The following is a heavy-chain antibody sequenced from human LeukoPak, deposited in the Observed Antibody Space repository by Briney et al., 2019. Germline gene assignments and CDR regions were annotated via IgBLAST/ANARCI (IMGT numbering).Heavy chain of an antibody. D-gene: IGHD5-12*01. CDR1: GFTFSSYD. CDR2: ISYDGSNK. J-gene: IGHJ4*02. CDR3: AKDFRDYPGVFDY. Sequence: GRSLRLSCAASGFTFSSYDMHWVRQAPGKGLEWVAVISYDGSNKYYADSVKGRFTISRDNSKNTLYLQMNSLRAEDTAVYYCAKDFRDYPGVFDYWGQGTLVTVSS. V-gene: IGHV3-30*18.